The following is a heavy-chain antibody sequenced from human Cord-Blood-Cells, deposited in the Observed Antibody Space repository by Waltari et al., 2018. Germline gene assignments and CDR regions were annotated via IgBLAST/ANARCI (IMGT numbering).Heavy chain of an antibody. CDR1: GFTFSSYA. Sequence: QVQLVESGGGVVQPGRSLRLSCAASGFTFSSYAMHWVRQAPGKGLEWVAVISYDGSNKYYADSVKGRFTISRDNSKNTLYLQMNSLRAEDTAVYYCARGVTIFGVVINAYYYGMDVWDQGP. D-gene: IGHD3-3*01. J-gene: IGHJ6*02. CDR3: ARGVTIFGVVINAYYYGMDV. V-gene: IGHV3-30-3*01. CDR2: ISYDGSNK.